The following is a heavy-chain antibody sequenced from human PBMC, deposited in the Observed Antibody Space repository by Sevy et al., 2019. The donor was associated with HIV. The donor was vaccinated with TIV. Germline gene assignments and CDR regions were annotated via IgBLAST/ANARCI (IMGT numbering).Heavy chain of an antibody. J-gene: IGHJ6*02. D-gene: IGHD6-19*01. CDR1: GGSISSSSYY. CDR3: AGTFAGAGTGKQYYYYGMDV. Sequence: GSLRLSCTVSGGSISSSSYYWGWIRQPPGKGLEWIGSIYYSGSTYYNPSLKSRVTISVDTSKNQFSLKLSSVTAADTAVYYCAGTFAGAGTGKQYYYYGMDVWGQGTTVTVSS. CDR2: IYYSGST. V-gene: IGHV4-39*01.